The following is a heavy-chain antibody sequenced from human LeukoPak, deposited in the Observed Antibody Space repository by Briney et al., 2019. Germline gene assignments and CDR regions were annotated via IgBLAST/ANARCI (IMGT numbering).Heavy chain of an antibody. V-gene: IGHV4-4*02. J-gene: IGHJ6*02. CDR2: IYLYGTT. Sequence: SETLSLTCSVSIGSISSSKWWSWVRQSPVKGLEWIGEIYLYGTTNYNPSFTSRVTMSVDRSRNQFSLKLTSVTAADTAVYYCARQKWEQQGRVYYFNGLDVWGPGTTVIVSS. CDR3: ARQKWEQQGRVYYFNGLDV. D-gene: IGHD1/OR15-1a*01. CDR1: IGSISSSKW.